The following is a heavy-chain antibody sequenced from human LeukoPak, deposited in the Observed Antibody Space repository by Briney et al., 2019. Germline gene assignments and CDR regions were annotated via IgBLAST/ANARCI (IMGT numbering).Heavy chain of an antibody. CDR1: GGTFSSYT. Sequence: SSVKVSCKASGGTFSSYTISWVRQAPGQGLEWMGRIIPILGIANYAQKFQGRVTITADKSTSTAYMELSSLRSEDTAVYYCASFSGSYYSGFDYWGQGTLVTVSS. D-gene: IGHD1-26*01. CDR2: IIPILGIA. J-gene: IGHJ4*02. V-gene: IGHV1-69*02. CDR3: ASFSGSYYSGFDY.